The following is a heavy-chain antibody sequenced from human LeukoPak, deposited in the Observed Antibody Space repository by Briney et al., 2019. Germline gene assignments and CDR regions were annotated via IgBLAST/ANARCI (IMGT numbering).Heavy chain of an antibody. Sequence: SGTLSLTCAVSGGSISSSNWWSWVRQPPRKGLEWIGEIYHSGSTNYNPSLKSRVTISVDKSKNQFSLKLSSVTAADTAVYYCARGKGSGGSLAYFDYWGQGTLVTVSS. CDR3: ARGKGSGGSLAYFDY. CDR2: IYHSGST. CDR1: GGSISSSNW. D-gene: IGHD2-15*01. J-gene: IGHJ4*02. V-gene: IGHV4-4*02.